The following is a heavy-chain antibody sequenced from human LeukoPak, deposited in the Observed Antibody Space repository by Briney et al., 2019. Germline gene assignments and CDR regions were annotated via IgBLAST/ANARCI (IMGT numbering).Heavy chain of an antibody. J-gene: IGHJ5*02. Sequence: GASVKVSCKASGYTFTGYYMHWVRQAPGQGPEWMGWINPNSGGTNYAQKFQGRVTMTRDTSISTAYMELSRLRSDDTAVYYCARDYVAVALRMYNWFDPWGQGTLVTVSS. V-gene: IGHV1-2*02. CDR1: GYTFTGYY. D-gene: IGHD6-19*01. CDR3: ARDYVAVALRMYNWFDP. CDR2: INPNSGGT.